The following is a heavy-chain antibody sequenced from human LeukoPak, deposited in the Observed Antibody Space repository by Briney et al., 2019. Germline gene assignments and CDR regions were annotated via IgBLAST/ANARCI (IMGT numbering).Heavy chain of an antibody. D-gene: IGHD4/OR15-4a*01. CDR1: GITFSSYA. CDR3: VRGSSANYDT. J-gene: IGHJ5*02. CDR2: ITRSGDNT. V-gene: IGHV3-23*01. Sequence: GGSLRFSCAASGITFSSYAMCWVRQAPGKGLQWVSSITRSGDNTYYADSVKGRFTISRDNTKNTLHLQVNSLRAEDTAVYYCVRGSSANYDTWGQGTLVTVSS.